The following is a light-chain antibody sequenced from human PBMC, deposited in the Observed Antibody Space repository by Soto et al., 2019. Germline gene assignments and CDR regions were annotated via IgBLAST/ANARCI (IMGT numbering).Light chain of an antibody. J-gene: IGKJ1*01. CDR1: ESVSSN. CDR2: GAS. V-gene: IGKV3-15*01. Sequence: EVVMTQSPATLSVSPGERATLSCRASESVSSNLAWYQQKPGQAPRLLIYGASTRATGIPARFSGSGSGTEFTLTISILQSEDFAFYDCQQYNNGTSWTFGQGTKVDIK. CDR3: QQYNNGTSWT.